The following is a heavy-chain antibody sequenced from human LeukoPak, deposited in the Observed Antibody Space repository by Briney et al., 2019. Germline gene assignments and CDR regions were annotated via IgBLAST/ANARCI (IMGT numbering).Heavy chain of an antibody. V-gene: IGHV3-23*01. J-gene: IGHJ3*02. CDR1: GFTFSSYA. CDR2: ISGSGDST. Sequence: PGGSLRLSCAASGFTFSSYAMSWVRQAPGKGLEWVSAISGSGDSTYYGDSVKGRFTISRDNSKNTLYLQMNSLRAEDTAVYYCAKGHSSSWYGRHDAFDIWGQGTMVTVSS. CDR3: AKGHSSSWYGRHDAFDI. D-gene: IGHD6-13*01.